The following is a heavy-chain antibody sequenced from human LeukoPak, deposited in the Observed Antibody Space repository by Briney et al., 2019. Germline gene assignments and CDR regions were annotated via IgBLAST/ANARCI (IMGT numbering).Heavy chain of an antibody. CDR2: ISAYNANT. CDR3: ARGRYYDFWSGYSPRDYYMDV. Sequence: ASVKVSCKASGYTFTSYGISWVRQAPGQGLEWMGWISAYNANTNYAQKFQGRVTMTRDTSISTAYMELSRLRSDDTAVYYCARGRYYDFWSGYSPRDYYMDVWGKGTTVTVSS. V-gene: IGHV1-18*01. D-gene: IGHD3-3*01. CDR1: GYTFTSYG. J-gene: IGHJ6*03.